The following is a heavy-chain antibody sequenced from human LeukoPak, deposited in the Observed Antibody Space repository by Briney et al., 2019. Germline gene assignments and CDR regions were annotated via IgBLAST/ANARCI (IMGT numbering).Heavy chain of an antibody. J-gene: IGHJ5*02. CDR1: GFTFSIYG. Sequence: GGSLRLSCAASGFTFSIYGTHWVRQAPGKGLEWVAVIANDGKTTYYADSVKGRFTISRDNSKNTLYLQMNSLRPEDTAVYYCTKEGLPSGSSWSAWFDPWGQGTLVTVSS. CDR3: TKEGLPSGSSWSAWFDP. CDR2: IANDGKTT. V-gene: IGHV3-30*18. D-gene: IGHD3-10*01.